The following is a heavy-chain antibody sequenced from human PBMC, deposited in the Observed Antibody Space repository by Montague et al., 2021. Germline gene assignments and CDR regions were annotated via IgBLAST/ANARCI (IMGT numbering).Heavy chain of an antibody. D-gene: IGHD2-2*01. CDR1: GDSVASTSAA. J-gene: IGHJ4*02. CDR2: SYFTFKWSS. V-gene: IGHV6-1*01. Sequence: CAISGDSVASTSAAWNSNRHSPERGPAWLGRSYFTFKWSSEYALSVKSRLIISPDTSKNQFSLRLMSVTPDDTAVYYCARAYCSSTSCYPIDYWSQGNLVAVSS. CDR3: ARAYCSSTSCYPIDY.